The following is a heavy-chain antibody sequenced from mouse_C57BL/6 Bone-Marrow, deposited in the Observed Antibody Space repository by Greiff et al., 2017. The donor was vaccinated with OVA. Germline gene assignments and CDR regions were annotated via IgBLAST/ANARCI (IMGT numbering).Heavy chain of an antibody. CDR3: ASDNYDRYFDD. Sequence: QVHVKQSGAELARPGASVKLSCKASGYTFTSYGISWVKQRPGQGLEWIGEIYPRSGNTYYNEKFKGKATLTADKSSSTAYMELRSLTSEDAADYVCASDNYDRYFDDWGKGTTVTVSS. D-gene: IGHD2-12*01. CDR1: GYTFTSYG. CDR2: IYPRSGNT. V-gene: IGHV1-81*01. J-gene: IGHJ1*03.